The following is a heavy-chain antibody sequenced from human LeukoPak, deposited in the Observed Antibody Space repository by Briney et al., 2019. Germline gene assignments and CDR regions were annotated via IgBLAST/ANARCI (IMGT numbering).Heavy chain of an antibody. V-gene: IGHV4-39*07. Sequence: PSETLSLTCTVSGGSISSSSYYWGWIRQPPGKGLEWIGSIYYSGNTYYNPSLKSRVTISVDTSKNQFSLKLSSVTAADTAVYYCASLDHFGVVNRDYWGQGTLVTVSS. CDR1: GGSISSSSYY. D-gene: IGHD3-3*01. CDR3: ASLDHFGVVNRDY. J-gene: IGHJ4*02. CDR2: IYYSGNT.